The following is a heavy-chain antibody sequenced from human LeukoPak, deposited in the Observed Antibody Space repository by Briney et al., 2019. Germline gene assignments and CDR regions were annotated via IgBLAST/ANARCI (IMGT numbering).Heavy chain of an antibody. CDR3: AREPDTIFGVVINSRAFDI. J-gene: IGHJ3*02. CDR2: IYHSGST. D-gene: IGHD3-3*01. V-gene: IGHV4-30-2*01. Sequence: SETLSLTCAVSGGSISSGGYSWSWIRQPPGKGLEWIGYIYHSGSTYYNPSLKSRVTISVDRSKNQFSLKLSSVTAADTAVYYCAREPDTIFGVVINSRAFDIWGQGTMVTVSS. CDR1: GGSISSGGYS.